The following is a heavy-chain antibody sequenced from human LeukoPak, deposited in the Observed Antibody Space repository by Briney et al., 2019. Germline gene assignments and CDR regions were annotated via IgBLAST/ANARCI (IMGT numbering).Heavy chain of an antibody. CDR2: IYYSGST. J-gene: IGHJ5*02. CDR3: ARLAMFGVVRLDP. V-gene: IGHV4-39*01. D-gene: IGHD3-3*01. CDR1: GGSISSSSYY. Sequence: SQTLSLTCTVSGGSISSSSYYWCWIRQPPGRGLEWIGSIYYSGSTYYNPSLKSRVTISVDTSKNQFSLKLSSVTAADTAVYYCARLAMFGVVRLDPWGQGTLVTVSS.